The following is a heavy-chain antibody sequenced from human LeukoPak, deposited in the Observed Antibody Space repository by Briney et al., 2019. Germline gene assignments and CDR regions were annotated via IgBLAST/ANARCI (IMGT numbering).Heavy chain of an antibody. CDR1: GFTFSSYW. Sequence: GGSLRLSCAASGFTFSSYWMSWVRQAPGKGLEWVANIKQDGSEKYYVDSVKGRFTISRDNAKNSLYLQMNSLRAEDTAVYYCARARWLQSNYFDYWGQGTLVTVSP. D-gene: IGHD5-24*01. CDR3: ARARWLQSNYFDY. CDR2: IKQDGSEK. J-gene: IGHJ4*02. V-gene: IGHV3-7*01.